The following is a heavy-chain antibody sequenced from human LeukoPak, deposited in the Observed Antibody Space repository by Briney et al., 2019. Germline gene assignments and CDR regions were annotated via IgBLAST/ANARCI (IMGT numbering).Heavy chain of an antibody. Sequence: ASVKVSCKASGYTFTIYDINWVRQAPGQGLEWVGWVNPNSGGTVYAQNFQGRVTMTTDTSTSTAYMELRSLRSDDTAVYYCARDRRDSGSYLVYWGQGTLVTVSS. CDR1: GYTFTIYD. CDR3: ARDRRDSGSYLVY. D-gene: IGHD1-26*01. V-gene: IGHV1-8*01. J-gene: IGHJ4*02. CDR2: VNPNSGGT.